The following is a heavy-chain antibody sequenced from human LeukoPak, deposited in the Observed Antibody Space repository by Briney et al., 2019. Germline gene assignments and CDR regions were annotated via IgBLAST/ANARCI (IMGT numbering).Heavy chain of an antibody. J-gene: IGHJ4*02. CDR1: GYTFTSYG. CDR2: ISAYNGNT. CDR3: ARGLRIGYCSGGSCSLGY. V-gene: IGHV1-18*01. D-gene: IGHD2-15*01. Sequence: ASVKVSCKASGYTFTSYGISWVRQAPGQGLEWMGWISAYNGNTNYAQKLQDRVTMTRDTSTSTVYMELSSLRSEDTAVYYCARGLRIGYCSGGSCSLGYWGQGTLVTVSS.